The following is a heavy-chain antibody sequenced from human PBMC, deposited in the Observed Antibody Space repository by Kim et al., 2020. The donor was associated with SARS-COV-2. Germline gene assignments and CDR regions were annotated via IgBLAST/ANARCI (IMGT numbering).Heavy chain of an antibody. Sequence: GGSLRLSCAASGFTFSSYSMNWVRQAPGKGLEWVSSISSSSSYIYYADSVKGRFTISRDNAKNSLYLQMNSLRAEDTAVYYCARWWTFVVVPAAGAFDIWGQGTMDSVSS. CDR3: ARWWTFVVVPAAGAFDI. V-gene: IGHV3-21*01. CDR2: ISSSSSYI. J-gene: IGHJ3*02. D-gene: IGHD2-2*01. CDR1: GFTFSSYS.